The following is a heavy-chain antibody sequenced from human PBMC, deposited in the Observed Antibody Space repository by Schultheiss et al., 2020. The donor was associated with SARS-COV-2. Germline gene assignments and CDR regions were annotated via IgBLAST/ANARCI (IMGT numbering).Heavy chain of an antibody. V-gene: IGHV3-74*01. CDR3: ARGGKRRGWHFYGMDV. D-gene: IGHD6-19*01. J-gene: IGHJ6*02. CDR2: INSDGSST. CDR1: GFTFSSYA. Sequence: GGSLRLSCAASGFTFSSYAMSWVRQAPGKGLVWVSRINSDGSSTSYADSVKGRFTISRDNSKNTLYLQMNSLRAEDTAVYYCARGGKRRGWHFYGMDVWGQGTTVTVSS.